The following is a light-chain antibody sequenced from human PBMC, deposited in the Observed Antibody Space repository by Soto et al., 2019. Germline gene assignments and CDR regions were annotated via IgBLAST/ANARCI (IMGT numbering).Light chain of an antibody. CDR3: QQRAKWPSIT. CDR1: QSVGSY. V-gene: IGKV3-11*01. J-gene: IGKJ4*01. Sequence: EIVLTQSPATLSLSPGERATLSCRASQSVGSYLAWYQQKPGQAPRLLIYGASNRATGIPARFSGSGSGTDFTLAINSLEPEDFAVYYCQQRAKWPSITFGGGTKVEIK. CDR2: GAS.